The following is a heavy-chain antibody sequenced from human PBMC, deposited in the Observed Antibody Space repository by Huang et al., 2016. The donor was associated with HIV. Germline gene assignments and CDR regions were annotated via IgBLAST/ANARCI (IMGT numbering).Heavy chain of an antibody. Sequence: QVQLVQSEAEVKKPGSSVKVSCKASGGTFSTFGLSWVRQAAGRGLEWMEGTIPIFNTNYSAKKFQGRVTLTADESTNTASMELNSLTFEDTAVYYCARPSDAAMIRDYYYPMDVWGQGTTVTVS. J-gene: IGHJ6*02. CDR3: ARPSDAAMIRDYYYPMDV. D-gene: IGHD5-18*01. CDR2: TIPIFNTN. CDR1: GGTFSTFG. V-gene: IGHV1-69*01.